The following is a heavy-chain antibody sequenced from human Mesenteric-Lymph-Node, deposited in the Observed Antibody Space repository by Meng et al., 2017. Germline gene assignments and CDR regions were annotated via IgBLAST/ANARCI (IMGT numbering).Heavy chain of an antibody. CDR1: GFTFSNSW. V-gene: IGHV3-48*04. Sequence: GESLKISCAASGFTFSNSWMSWVRQAPGKGLEWVSYISRSGSLEYYEDSVRGRFTISRDNAKNSLYLQMNSLRAEDTAVYYCARLTVVAGKTPWGQGLLVTVAS. D-gene: IGHD6-19*01. CDR2: ISRSGSLE. J-gene: IGHJ5*02. CDR3: ARLTVVAGKTP.